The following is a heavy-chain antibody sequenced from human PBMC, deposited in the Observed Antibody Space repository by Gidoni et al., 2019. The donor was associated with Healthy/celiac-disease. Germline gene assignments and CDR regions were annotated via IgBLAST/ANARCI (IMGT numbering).Heavy chain of an antibody. CDR1: GFTFSCYA. J-gene: IGHJ4*02. CDR3: AKMAYYYDSSGYYPLYYFDY. D-gene: IGHD3-22*01. V-gene: IGHV3-23*01. Sequence: EVQLLESGGGLVQPGGSLRLSCAASGFTFSCYAMSWVRQATGKGLEWFSAISGSGGSTSYADSVKGRFTISRDNSKNTLYLQMNSLRAEDTAVYYCAKMAYYYDSSGYYPLYYFDYWGQGTLVTVSS. CDR2: ISGSGGST.